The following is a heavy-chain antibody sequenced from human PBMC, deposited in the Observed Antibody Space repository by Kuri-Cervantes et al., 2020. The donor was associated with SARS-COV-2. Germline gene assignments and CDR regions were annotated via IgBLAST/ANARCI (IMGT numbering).Heavy chain of an antibody. Sequence: GGSLRLSCAASGFTFNTYAMSWVRQAPGKGLEWVGRIKSKTDGGTTDYAAPVKGRFTISRDDSKNTLYLQMNSLKTEDTAVYYCTTDYRAMVPQQPYPFDYWGQGTLVTVSS. CDR1: GFTFNTYA. CDR2: IKSKTDGGTT. D-gene: IGHD3-10*01. V-gene: IGHV3-15*01. CDR3: TTDYRAMVPQQPYPFDY. J-gene: IGHJ4*02.